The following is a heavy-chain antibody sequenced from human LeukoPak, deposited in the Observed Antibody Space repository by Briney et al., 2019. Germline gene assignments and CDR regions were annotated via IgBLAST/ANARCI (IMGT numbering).Heavy chain of an antibody. CDR2: TYYRSKWYN. V-gene: IGHV6-1*01. CDR3: ARDVREDYYGSGSKGAFDI. D-gene: IGHD3-10*01. CDR1: GDSVSSNSAA. J-gene: IGHJ3*02. Sequence: SQTLSLTCAISGDSVSSNSAAWNWIRQSPSRGLEWLGRTYYRSKWYNDYAVSVKSRITINPDTSKNQFSLKLSSVTAADTAVYYCARDVREDYYGSGSKGAFDIWGQGTMVTVSS.